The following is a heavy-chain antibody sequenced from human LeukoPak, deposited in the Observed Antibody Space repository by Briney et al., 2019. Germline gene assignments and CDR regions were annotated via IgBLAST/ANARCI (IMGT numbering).Heavy chain of an antibody. V-gene: IGHV4-38-2*02. CDR1: GYSISSGYY. D-gene: IGHD4-11*01. CDR3: ARQCHSYSTYVYYYYYMDV. CDR2: IYHSGST. Sequence: PSETLSLTCTVSGYSISSGYYWGWIRQPPGKGLEWIGSIYHSGSTYYNPSLKSRVTISVDTSKNQFSLKLSSVTAADTAVYYCARQCHSYSTYVYYYYYMDVWGKGTTVTVSS. J-gene: IGHJ6*03.